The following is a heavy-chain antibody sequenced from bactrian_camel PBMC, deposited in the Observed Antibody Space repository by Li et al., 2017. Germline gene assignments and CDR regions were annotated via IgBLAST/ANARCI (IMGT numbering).Heavy chain of an antibody. CDR2: FIYTFHRTT. V-gene: IGHV3S53*01. J-gene: IGHJ6*01. CDR1: GNLYNLNC. CDR3: KTYGPTWCATGS. Sequence: HVQLVESGGGSVQPGGSLRLSCAASGNLYNLNCLGWFRQAPGMEREQVAAFIYTFHRTTRYADSVKGRFTVSTDNPEDTVYLQMDSLKPEDTAMYVCKTYGPTWCATGSWGRGTQVTVS. D-gene: IGHD2*01.